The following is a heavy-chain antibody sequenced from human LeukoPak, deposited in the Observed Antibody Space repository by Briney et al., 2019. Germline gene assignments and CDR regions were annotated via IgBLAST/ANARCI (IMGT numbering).Heavy chain of an antibody. J-gene: IGHJ4*02. CDR2: IYYSGST. D-gene: IGHD3-22*01. V-gene: IGHV4-61*01. CDR3: ARDRDYYDSSGDY. Sequence: SETLSLTCTVSGGSISSSSYYWGWIRQPPGKGLEWIGYIYYSGSTNYNPSLKSRVTISVDTSKNQFSLKLSSVTAADTAVYYCARDRDYYDSSGDYWGQGTLVTVSS. CDR1: GGSISSSSYY.